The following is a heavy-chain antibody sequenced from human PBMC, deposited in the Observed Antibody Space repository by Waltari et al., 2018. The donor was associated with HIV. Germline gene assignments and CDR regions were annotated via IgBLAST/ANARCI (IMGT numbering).Heavy chain of an antibody. J-gene: IGHJ3*01. D-gene: IGHD3-3*01. V-gene: IGHV1-46*01. Sequence: QVKLVQSGAEVKKPGASAKVSCKASGYSFSNNEIQWVRQAPRQGLEWMGIINPRGGRTNYAQKFQGRVTMTRDTSTSTVYMELSSLRSEDTAVYYCTRDKAIGIITSVFDFWGQGTMVTVSS. CDR2: INPRGGRT. CDR1: GYSFSNNE. CDR3: TRDKAIGIITSVFDF.